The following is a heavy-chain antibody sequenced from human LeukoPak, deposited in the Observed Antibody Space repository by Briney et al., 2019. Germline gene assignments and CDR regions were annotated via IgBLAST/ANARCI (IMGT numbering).Heavy chain of an antibody. Sequence: ESSETLSLTCTVSGGSISSSSYYWGWIRQPPGKGLEWIGSIYYSGSTYYNPSLKSRVTISVDTSKNQFSLKLSSVTAAGTAVYYCARGGKVGYCSGGSCYHADSFDYWGQGTLVTVSS. CDR2: IYYSGST. V-gene: IGHV4-39*07. CDR1: GGSISSSSYY. J-gene: IGHJ4*02. D-gene: IGHD2-15*01. CDR3: ARGGKVGYCSGGSCYHADSFDY.